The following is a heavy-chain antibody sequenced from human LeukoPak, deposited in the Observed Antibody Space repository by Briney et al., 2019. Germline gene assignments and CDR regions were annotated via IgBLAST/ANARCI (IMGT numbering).Heavy chain of an antibody. CDR2: ISSSSSYI. Sequence: GSLRLSCAASGFTFSSYTMNWVRQAPGKGLEWVSSISSSSSYIYYADSVKGRLTISRDNAKNSLYLQMNSLRAEDTAVYYCARDPTPRYCSGGSCYTHYGMDVWGQGTTVTVSS. J-gene: IGHJ6*02. V-gene: IGHV3-21*01. CDR1: GFTFSSYT. D-gene: IGHD2-15*01. CDR3: ARDPTPRYCSGGSCYTHYGMDV.